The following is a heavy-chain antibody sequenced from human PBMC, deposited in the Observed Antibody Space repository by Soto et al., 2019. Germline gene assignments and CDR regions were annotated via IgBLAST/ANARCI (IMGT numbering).Heavy chain of an antibody. V-gene: IGHV3-49*03. CDR3: STNYYDSSGYDNWFDP. Sequence: PGGALRLSCTASGFTFGDDAMSWFRQAPGKGLEWVGFIRSKAYGGTTHYAASVKGRFTISRDDSKSIAYLQMNSLKTEDTAVYYCSTNYYDSSGYDNWFDPWGQGTLVTVSS. D-gene: IGHD3-22*01. CDR2: IRSKAYGGTT. J-gene: IGHJ5*02. CDR1: GFTFGDDA.